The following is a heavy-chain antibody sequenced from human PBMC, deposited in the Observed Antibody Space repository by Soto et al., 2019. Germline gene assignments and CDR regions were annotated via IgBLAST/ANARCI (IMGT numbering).Heavy chain of an antibody. J-gene: IGHJ5*02. V-gene: IGHV1-8*01. CDR1: GDTFTTYY. CDR2: MNPSTGDT. D-gene: IGHD4-4*01. Sequence: ASVKVSFKASGDTFTTYYINWVRQATGQGLEWMGWMNPSTGDTGYAQQFQGRITMTRNTSISAAYMELSSLRCEDTAMYYCARLWDFSNSNWFDPWAQGTLVTVSS. CDR3: ARLWDFSNSNWFDP.